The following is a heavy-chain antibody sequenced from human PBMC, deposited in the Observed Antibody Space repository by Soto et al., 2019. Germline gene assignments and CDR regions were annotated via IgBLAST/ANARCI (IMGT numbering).Heavy chain of an antibody. CDR2: ISWNGDSS. CDR3: VKAGKFKAFDV. CDR1: GLKLIDYT. V-gene: IGHV3-43*01. D-gene: IGHD1-26*01. J-gene: IGHJ3*01. Sequence: GGSLRLSCVASGLKLIDYTMHWVRQVPGKGLEWVSLISWNGDSSDYADSVKSRFTISRDNTKNSLYLQMNTLRTDDTALYFCVKAGKFKAFDVWGQGTLVTVSS.